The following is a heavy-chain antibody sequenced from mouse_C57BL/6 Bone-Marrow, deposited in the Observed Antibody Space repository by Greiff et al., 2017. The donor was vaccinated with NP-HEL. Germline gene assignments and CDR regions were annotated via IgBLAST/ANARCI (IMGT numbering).Heavy chain of an antibody. CDR3: ASSTVVPFAY. CDR1: GFTFSDYY. V-gene: IGHV5-12*01. CDR2: ISNGGGST. Sequence: EVKVEESGGGLVQPGGSLKLSCAASGFTFSDYYMYWVRQTPEKRLEWVAYISNGGGSTYYPDTVKGRFTISRDNAKNTLYLQMSRLKPEDTAMYYCASSTVVPFAYWGQGTLVTVSA. J-gene: IGHJ3*01. D-gene: IGHD1-1*01.